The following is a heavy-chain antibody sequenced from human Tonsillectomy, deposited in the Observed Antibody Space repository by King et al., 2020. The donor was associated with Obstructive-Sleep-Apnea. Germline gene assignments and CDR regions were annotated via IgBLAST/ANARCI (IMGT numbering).Heavy chain of an antibody. D-gene: IGHD1-26*01. CDR3: ARARVVGASTYYFDY. Sequence: VQLVESGGGVVQPGRSLRLSCAASGFTFSSYAMHWVRQAPGKGLEWVAAISYDGSNKYYVDSVKGRFSISRDNSKKTLYLQMNSLRADDTAVYYCARARVVGASTYYFDYWGQGTLVTVSS. CDR1: GFTFSSYA. J-gene: IGHJ4*02. CDR2: ISYDGSNK. V-gene: IGHV3-30*04.